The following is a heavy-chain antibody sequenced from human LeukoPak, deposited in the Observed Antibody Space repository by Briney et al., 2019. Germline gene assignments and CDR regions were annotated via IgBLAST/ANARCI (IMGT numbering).Heavy chain of an antibody. CDR3: GLYSGSYGAFDI. CDR1: GGTFSSYA. Sequence: GASVKVSCKASGGTFSSYAISWVRQAPGQGLEWMGRIIPILGIAIYAQKFQGRVTMTEDTSTDTAYMELSSLRSEDTAVYYCGLYSGSYGAFDIWGQGTMVTVSS. V-gene: IGHV1-69*04. D-gene: IGHD1-26*01. J-gene: IGHJ3*02. CDR2: IIPILGIA.